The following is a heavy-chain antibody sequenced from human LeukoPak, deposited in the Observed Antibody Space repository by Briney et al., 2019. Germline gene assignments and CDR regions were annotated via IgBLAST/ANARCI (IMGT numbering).Heavy chain of an antibody. Sequence: GASVKVSCKASGYTFTNYGISWVRQAPGQGLEWMGWISAYNGNTNYAQKLQGRVTMTTDTSTSTAYMELRSLRSDDTAVYYCARSGRYSSSWYFDYWGQGTLVTVSS. J-gene: IGHJ4*02. CDR1: GYTFTNYG. D-gene: IGHD6-13*01. V-gene: IGHV1-18*01. CDR3: ARSGRYSSSWYFDY. CDR2: ISAYNGNT.